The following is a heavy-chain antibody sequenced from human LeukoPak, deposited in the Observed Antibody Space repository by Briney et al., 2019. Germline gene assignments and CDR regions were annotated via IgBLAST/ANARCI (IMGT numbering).Heavy chain of an antibody. V-gene: IGHV3-43*02. D-gene: IGHD5-12*01. CDR3: AKYRDTSGYTY. CDR1: GFTFDDYA. Sequence: GGSLRLSCAASGFTFDDYAMHWVRQAPGKGLEWVSFITGDGGRTYYADSVKGRFTISRDNSKKSLYLQMSRLRTEDTALYFCAKYRDTSGYTYCDQGTLTAVSS. J-gene: IGHJ4*02. CDR2: ITGDGGRT.